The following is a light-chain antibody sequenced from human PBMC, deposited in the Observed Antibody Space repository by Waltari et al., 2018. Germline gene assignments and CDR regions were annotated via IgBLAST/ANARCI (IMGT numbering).Light chain of an antibody. CDR3: QHYVSLPVT. CDR2: GAS. V-gene: IGKV3-20*01. J-gene: IGKJ1*01. Sequence: EIVLTQSPGTLSLSPGDRATLSCSASQSVSRALAWYQQNTGQAPRLLIYGASNRATGIPDRFSGSGSGTDFSLIISRLEPEDFAVYYCQHYVSLPVTFGQGTKVEIK. CDR1: QSVSRA.